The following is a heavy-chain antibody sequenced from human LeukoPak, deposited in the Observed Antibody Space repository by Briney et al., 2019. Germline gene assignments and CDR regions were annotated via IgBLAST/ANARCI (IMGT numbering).Heavy chain of an antibody. D-gene: IGHD3-10*01. V-gene: IGHV3-11*01. CDR3: ARDRRLWFGELSGSPPVFDY. CDR1: GFTFSDYY. CDR2: ISSSGSTI. J-gene: IGHJ4*02. Sequence: PGGSLRLSCAASGFTFSDYYMSWIRQAPGKGLEWVSYISSSGSTIHYADSVKGRFTISRDNAKNSLYLQMNSLRAEDTAVYYCARDRRLWFGELSGSPPVFDYWGQGTLVTVSS.